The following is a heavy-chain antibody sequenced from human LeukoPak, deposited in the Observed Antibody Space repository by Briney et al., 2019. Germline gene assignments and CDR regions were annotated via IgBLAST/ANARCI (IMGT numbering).Heavy chain of an antibody. CDR2: ISDSGGST. D-gene: IGHD3-10*01. Sequence: PGGSLRLSCAASGFTFSTYAMSWVRQAPGKGLEWVSGISDSGGSTFYADSVKGRFTISRDNSKNTLYLQMNSLSAEDTALYYCAKDGDDYYGSGSYCDYWGQGTLVTVSS. V-gene: IGHV3-23*01. CDR3: AKDGDDYYGSGSYCDY. J-gene: IGHJ4*02. CDR1: GFTFSTYA.